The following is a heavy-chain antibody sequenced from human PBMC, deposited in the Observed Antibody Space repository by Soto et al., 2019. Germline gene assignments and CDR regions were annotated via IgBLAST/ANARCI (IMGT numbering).Heavy chain of an antibody. CDR2: INAGNGNT. CDR3: ARDRQIAAAGKALGY. J-gene: IGHJ4*02. Sequence: AASVKVSCKASGYIFTNYAIHWVRQAPGQRLEWMGWINAGNGNTKYSQKFQGRVTITRDTSASTAYMELSSLRSEDTAVYYCARDRQIAAAGKALGYWGQGTLVTVSS. V-gene: IGHV1-3*01. D-gene: IGHD6-13*01. CDR1: GYIFTNYA.